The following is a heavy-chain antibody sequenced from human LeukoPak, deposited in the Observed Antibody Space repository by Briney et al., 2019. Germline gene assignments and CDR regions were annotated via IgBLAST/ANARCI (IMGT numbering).Heavy chain of an antibody. V-gene: IGHV3-9*01. CDR2: ITWNSDDM. J-gene: IGHJ4*02. CDR3: TRVTSWRTGFDY. Sequence: GGSLRLSCPASGFSFEAYGMYWVRQAPGKGLEWVSGITWNSDDMAYAGSVKGRFTISRDNAKNCLYLQMNSLTVEDTALYYCTRVTSWRTGFDYWGQGTLVTVSS. D-gene: IGHD1-1*01. CDR1: GFSFEAYG.